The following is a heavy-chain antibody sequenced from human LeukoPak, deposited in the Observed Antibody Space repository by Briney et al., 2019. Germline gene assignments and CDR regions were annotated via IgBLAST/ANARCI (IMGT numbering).Heavy chain of an antibody. CDR1: GFTVNNNY. CDR3: ARNILWCLDP. J-gene: IGHJ5*02. CDR2: IYSGGST. D-gene: IGHD2-21*01. Sequence: GGSLRLSCAASGFTVNNNYMSWVRQAPGKGLEWVSAIYSGGSTYYADSVKGRFTISRDNSKNTLYLQMNSLRVEDTAVYYCARNILWCLDPWGQGTLVTVSS. V-gene: IGHV3-66*01.